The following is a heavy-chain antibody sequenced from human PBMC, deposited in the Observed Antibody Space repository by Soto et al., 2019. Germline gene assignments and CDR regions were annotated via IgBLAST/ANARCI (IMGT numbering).Heavy chain of an antibody. V-gene: IGHV3-49*03. Sequence: PGGSLRLSCTASGFTFGDYAMSWFRQAPGKGLEWVGFIRSKAYGGTTEYAASVKGRFTISRDDSKSIAYLQMNSLKTEDTAVYYCTRSPGGDDYYYGMDVWGQGTTVTVSS. D-gene: IGHD2-21*01. CDR1: GFTFGDYA. J-gene: IGHJ6*02. CDR2: IRSKAYGGTT. CDR3: TRSPGGDDYYYGMDV.